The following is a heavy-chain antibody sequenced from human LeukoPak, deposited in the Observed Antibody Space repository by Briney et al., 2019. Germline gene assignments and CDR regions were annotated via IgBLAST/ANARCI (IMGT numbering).Heavy chain of an antibody. Sequence: PGGSLRLSCAASGFTFSSYAMHWVRQAPGKGLEYVSGINSNGDSTFYANSVKGRFTSSRDNSRNTMFLQMGSLRAEDMAVYFCARDLLPDYWGQGTLVTVSS. J-gene: IGHJ4*02. CDR3: ARDLLPDY. CDR2: INSNGDST. V-gene: IGHV3-64*01. D-gene: IGHD1-26*01. CDR1: GFTFSSYA.